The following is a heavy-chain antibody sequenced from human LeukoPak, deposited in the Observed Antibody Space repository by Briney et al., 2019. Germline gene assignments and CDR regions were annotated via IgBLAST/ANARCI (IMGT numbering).Heavy chain of an antibody. CDR2: ISSSGSTI. CDR1: GFTFSSYE. Sequence: GGSLRLSCAASGFTFSSYEMNWVRQAPGKGLEWVSYISSSGSTIYYADSVKGRFTISRDNAKNSLYLQMNSLRAEDTAVYYCARHEWELLFHYYYMDVWGKGTTVTVSS. D-gene: IGHD1-26*01. J-gene: IGHJ6*03. V-gene: IGHV3-48*03. CDR3: ARHEWELLFHYYYMDV.